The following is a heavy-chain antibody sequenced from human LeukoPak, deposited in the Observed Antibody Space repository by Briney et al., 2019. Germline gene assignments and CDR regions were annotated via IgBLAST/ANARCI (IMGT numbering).Heavy chain of an antibody. D-gene: IGHD2-15*01. CDR2: IKQDGSEK. CDR1: GFTFSSYW. V-gene: IGHV3-7*01. CDR3: ARVPLGCSGGSCYYYYGMDV. Sequence: GGSLRLSCAASGFTFSSYWMSWVRQAPGKGREWVANIKQDGSEKYYVDSVKGRFTISRDNAKNSLYLQMNSLRAEDTAVYCCARVPLGCSGGSCYYYYGMDVWGQGTTVTVSS. J-gene: IGHJ6*02.